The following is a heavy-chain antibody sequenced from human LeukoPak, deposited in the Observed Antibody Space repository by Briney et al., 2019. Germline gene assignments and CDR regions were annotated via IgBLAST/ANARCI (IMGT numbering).Heavy chain of an antibody. J-gene: IGHJ4*02. CDR3: ARDARVQKWFGELLKTTTYYFDY. D-gene: IGHD3-10*01. CDR1: GGSISSSSYY. V-gene: IGHV4-39*02. Sequence: SETLSLTCTVSGGSISSSSYYWGWIRQPPGKGLEWIGSIYYSGSTYYNPSLKSRVTISVDTSKNEFSLKLSSVTAADTAVYYCARDARVQKWFGELLKTTTYYFDYWGQGTLVTVSS. CDR2: IYYSGST.